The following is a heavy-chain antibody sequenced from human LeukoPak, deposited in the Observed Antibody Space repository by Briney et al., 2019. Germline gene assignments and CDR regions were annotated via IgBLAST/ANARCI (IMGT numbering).Heavy chain of an antibody. CDR2: ISSSSSYI. CDR1: GFTFSSYS. J-gene: IGHJ4*02. CDR3: ARDRRYYDSSGYHSY. V-gene: IGHV3-21*01. D-gene: IGHD3-22*01. Sequence: AGGSLRLSCAASGFTFSSYSMNWVRQAPGKGLEWVSSISSSSSYIYYADSVKGRFTISRDNAKNSLYLQMNSLRAEDTAVYYCARDRRYYDSSGYHSYWGQGTLVTVSS.